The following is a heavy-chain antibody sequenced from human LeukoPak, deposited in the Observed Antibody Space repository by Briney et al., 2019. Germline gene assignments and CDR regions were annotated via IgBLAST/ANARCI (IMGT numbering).Heavy chain of an antibody. D-gene: IGHD2-2*01. V-gene: IGHV3-21*01. CDR1: GFTFSSYS. Sequence: GGSLRLSCAASGFTFSSYSMNWVRQAPGKGLEWVSSISSSSSYIYYADSVKGRFTISRDNAKNSLYLQMNSLRAEDTAVYYCARENPDIVVVPAAGVFDYWGQGTQGTVSS. J-gene: IGHJ4*02. CDR2: ISSSSSYI. CDR3: ARENPDIVVVPAAGVFDY.